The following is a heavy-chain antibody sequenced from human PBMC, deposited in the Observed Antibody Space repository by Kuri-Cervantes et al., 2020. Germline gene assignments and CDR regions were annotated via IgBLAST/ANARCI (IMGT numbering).Heavy chain of an antibody. CDR3: ATRDVYNYYLAF. CDR1: GGSISSSSYY. V-gene: IGHV4-39*07. J-gene: IGHJ4*01. Sequence: SETLSLTCTVSGGSISSSSYYWGWIRQPPGKGLEWIGSIYYSGSTYYNPSLKSRVTISVDTSENQFSLKLSSVTAADTAVYYCATRDVYNYYLAFWGRGTLVTVSS. D-gene: IGHD5-24*01. CDR2: IYYSGST.